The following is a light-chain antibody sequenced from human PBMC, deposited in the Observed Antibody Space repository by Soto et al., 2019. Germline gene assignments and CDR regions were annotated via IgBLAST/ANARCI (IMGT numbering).Light chain of an antibody. CDR3: SSYTVSTTLVL. J-gene: IGLJ3*02. CDR2: AVN. Sequence: QSALTQPASVSGSPGQSITISCTGTSSDVGGYNFVSWYQQHPGKPPKLIIYAVNNRPSGVSDRFSASKSGNTSSLTISGLQAEDEADYYCSSYTVSTTLVLFGVGTKLTVL. CDR1: SSDVGGYNF. V-gene: IGLV2-14*01.